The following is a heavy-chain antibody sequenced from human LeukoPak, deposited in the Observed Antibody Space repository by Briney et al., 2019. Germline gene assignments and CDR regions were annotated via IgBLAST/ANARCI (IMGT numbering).Heavy chain of an antibody. Sequence: SETLSLTCAVYGGSFSGYYWSWIRQPPGKGLEWIGEINHSGSTNYNPSLKSRVTISVDTSKNQLSLKLSSVTAADTAVYYCAQLWFGELWDEEYFQHWGQGTLVTVSS. D-gene: IGHD3-10*01. CDR2: INHSGST. CDR3: AQLWFGELWDEEYFQH. V-gene: IGHV4-34*01. J-gene: IGHJ1*01. CDR1: GGSFSGYY.